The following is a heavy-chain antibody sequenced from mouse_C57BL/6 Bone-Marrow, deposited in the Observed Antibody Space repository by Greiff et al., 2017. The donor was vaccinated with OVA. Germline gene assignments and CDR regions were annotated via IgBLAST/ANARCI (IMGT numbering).Heavy chain of an antibody. CDR1: GFTFSSYA. Sequence: DVMLVESGGGLVKPGGSLKLSCAASGFTFSSYAMSWVRQTPEKRLEWVATISDGGSYTYYPDNVKGRFTISRDNAKNNLYLQMSHLKSEDTAMYYCARDYYSNSYAMDYWGQGTSVTVSS. J-gene: IGHJ4*01. CDR3: ARDYYSNSYAMDY. CDR2: ISDGGSYT. V-gene: IGHV5-4*01. D-gene: IGHD2-5*01.